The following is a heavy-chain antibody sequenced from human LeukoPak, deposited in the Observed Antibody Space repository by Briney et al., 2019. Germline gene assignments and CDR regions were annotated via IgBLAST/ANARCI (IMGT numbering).Heavy chain of an antibody. Sequence: PGGSLRLSCAASAFTFNNDWMSWVRQAPGKGLEWVGHIKSKTDGGTTDYAAPVKGRFTISRDDSKNTLYLQMNSLKTEDTAVYYCTRQQLVFDCWGQGTLVTVSS. CDR3: TRQQLVFDC. D-gene: IGHD6-6*01. V-gene: IGHV3-15*01. J-gene: IGHJ4*02. CDR1: AFTFNNDW. CDR2: IKSKTDGGTT.